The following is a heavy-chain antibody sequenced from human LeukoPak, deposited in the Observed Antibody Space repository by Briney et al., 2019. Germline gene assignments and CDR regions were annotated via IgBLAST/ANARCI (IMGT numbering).Heavy chain of an antibody. V-gene: IGHV6-1*01. CDR2: TYYRSKWYN. Sequence: SQTLSLTCAISGDSVSSNSAAWNWIRQSPSRGLEWLGRTYYRSKWYNDYAVSVKSRITINPDTSKNQFSLQLNSVTPEDTAVYYCERDVAAPRPPIFDYWGQGPLVTVSS. CDR3: ERDVAAPRPPIFDY. D-gene: IGHD6-6*01. CDR1: GDSVSSNSAA. J-gene: IGHJ4*02.